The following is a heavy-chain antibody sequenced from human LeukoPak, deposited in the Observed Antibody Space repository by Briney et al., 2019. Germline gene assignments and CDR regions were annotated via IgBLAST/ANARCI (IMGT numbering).Heavy chain of an antibody. CDR1: GFTVSSNY. V-gene: IGHV3-66*01. CDR3: AKDKRLGSRWYNAFDI. CDR2: IYSGGST. Sequence: PGGSLRLSCAASGFTVSSNYMSWVRQAPGKGLERVSVIYSGGSTYYADSVKGRFTISRDNSKNTLYLQMDSLRAEDTAVYYCAKDKRLGSRWYNAFDIWGQGTMVTVSS. D-gene: IGHD6-13*01. J-gene: IGHJ3*02.